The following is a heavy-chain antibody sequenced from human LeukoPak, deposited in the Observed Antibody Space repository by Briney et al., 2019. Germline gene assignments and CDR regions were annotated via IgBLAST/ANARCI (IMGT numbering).Heavy chain of an antibody. CDR1: GFTFSDYS. V-gene: IGHV3-48*01. Sequence: GGSLRLSCAASGFTFSDYSMNWVRQAPGKGLEWISYIGVDSGNTNYADSAKGRFTISGDKAKNSLYLQMNSLRVEDTAVYYCARDYKYAFDNWGQGTLVTVSS. CDR3: ARDYKYAFDN. CDR2: IGVDSGNT. J-gene: IGHJ4*02. D-gene: IGHD5-24*01.